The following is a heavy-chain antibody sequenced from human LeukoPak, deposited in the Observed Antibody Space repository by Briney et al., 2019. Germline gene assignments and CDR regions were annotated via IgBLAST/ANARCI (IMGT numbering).Heavy chain of an antibody. D-gene: IGHD3-10*01. V-gene: IGHV4-59*11. Sequence: SVSLSLTCTVSGGSISSHYWSWIRQPPGKGLEWIGYIYYSGSTNYNPSLKSRVTISVDTSKNQFSLKLSSVTAADTAVYYCARDPKGSSDVWGKGTTVTVSS. CDR1: GGSISSHY. J-gene: IGHJ6*04. CDR2: IYYSGST. CDR3: ARDPKGSSDV.